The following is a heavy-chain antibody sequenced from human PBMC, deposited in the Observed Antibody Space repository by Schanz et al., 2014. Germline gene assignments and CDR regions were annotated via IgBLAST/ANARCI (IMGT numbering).Heavy chain of an antibody. CDR3: ARGGFFDSTSFDS. V-gene: IGHV1-8*01. D-gene: IGHD2-2*01. Sequence: QVQLVQSGAEVKKPGASVKVSCKVSGYSLNELSMHWVRQAPGQGLEWMGWMNPNSGNTGYAQKFQGRVTMTRHTSISTAYMELSSLRSEDTAVYYCARGGFFDSTSFDSWGQGTLVTVSS. CDR2: MNPNSGNT. CDR1: GYSLNELS. J-gene: IGHJ4*02.